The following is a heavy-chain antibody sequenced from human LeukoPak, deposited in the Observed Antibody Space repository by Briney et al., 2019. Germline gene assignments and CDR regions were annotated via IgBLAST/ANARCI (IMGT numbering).Heavy chain of an antibody. CDR3: TTQNGYYYDSSGYYEDVDY. J-gene: IGHJ4*02. V-gene: IGHV3-15*01. D-gene: IGHD3-22*01. CDR2: IKSKTDGGTT. CDR1: GFTFSNAW. Sequence: PGGFLRLSCAASGFTFSNAWMSWVRQAPGKGLEWVGRIKSKTDGGTTDYAAPVKGRFTISRDDSKNTLYLQMNSLKTEDTAVYYCTTQNGYYYDSSGYYEDVDYWGQGTLVTVSS.